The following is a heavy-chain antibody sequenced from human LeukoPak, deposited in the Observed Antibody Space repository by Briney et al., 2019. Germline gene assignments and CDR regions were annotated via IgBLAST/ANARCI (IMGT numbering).Heavy chain of an antibody. CDR1: GFTFSSYE. J-gene: IGHJ4*02. V-gene: IGHV3-48*03. CDR3: ARDLSSGWYLSSASYYFDY. Sequence: GGSLRLSCAASGFTFSSYEMNWVRQAPGKGLEWVSYISSSGSTTYYADSVKGRFTISRDNAKNSLYLQMNSLRAEDTAVYYCARDLSSGWYLSSASYYFDYWGQGTRSPSPQ. CDR2: ISSSGSTT. D-gene: IGHD6-19*01.